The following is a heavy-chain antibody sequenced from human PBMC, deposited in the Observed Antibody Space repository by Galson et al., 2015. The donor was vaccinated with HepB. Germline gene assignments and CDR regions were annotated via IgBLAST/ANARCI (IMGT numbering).Heavy chain of an antibody. Sequence: SLRLSCAASGFTFSSYSMNWVRQAPGKGLEWVSSISSSSSYIYYADSVKGRFTISRDNAKNSLYLQMNSLRAEDTAVYYCARYDYGDYVDFDYWGQGTLVTVSS. V-gene: IGHV3-21*01. D-gene: IGHD4-17*01. CDR1: GFTFSSYS. J-gene: IGHJ4*02. CDR3: ARYDYGDYVDFDY. CDR2: ISSSSSYI.